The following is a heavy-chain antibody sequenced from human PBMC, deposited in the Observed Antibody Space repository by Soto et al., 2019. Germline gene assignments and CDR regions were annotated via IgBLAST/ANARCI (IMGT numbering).Heavy chain of an antibody. CDR2: IRYDGSNT. D-gene: IGHD3-3*01. Sequence: QVQLVESGGGVVQPGRSLRLSCAASGVTFNCYGMQWVRQAPGKGLEWVAAIRYDGSNTYYAHSVKGRFTISRDNSKNPLYLQMNSQKAEETPGDCCAGDQRLSAMVWLVIGWFDPWVQGTLVTVSS. CDR1: GVTFNCYG. CDR3: AGDQRLSAMVWLVIGWFDP. V-gene: IGHV3-33*01. J-gene: IGHJ5*02.